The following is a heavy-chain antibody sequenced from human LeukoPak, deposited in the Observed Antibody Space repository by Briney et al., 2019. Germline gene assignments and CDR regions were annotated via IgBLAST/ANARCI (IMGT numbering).Heavy chain of an antibody. D-gene: IGHD3/OR15-3a*01. J-gene: IGHJ5*02. CDR1: GGSISSSSYY. Sequence: SETLSLTCTVSGGSISSSSYYWGWIRQPPGKGLEWIGSIYYSGSTYYNPSLKGRVTISVDTSKNQFSLKLSSVTAADTAVYYCARHDFGLHPSRGWFDPWGQGTLVTVSS. CDR3: ARHDFGLHPSRGWFDP. V-gene: IGHV4-39*01. CDR2: IYYSGST.